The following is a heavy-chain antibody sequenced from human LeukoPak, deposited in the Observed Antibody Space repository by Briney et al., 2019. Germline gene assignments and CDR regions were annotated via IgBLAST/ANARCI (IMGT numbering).Heavy chain of an antibody. CDR2: INHSGST. CDR3: ARGHHYYDFWSGYYTGYWFDP. CDR1: GGSFSGYY. V-gene: IGHV4-34*01. Sequence: SETLSLTCAVYGGSFSGYYWSWIRQPPGKGLEWIGEINHSGSTNYNPSLKSRVTISVDTPKNQFSLKLSSVTAADTAVYYCARGHHYYDFWSGYYTGYWFDPWGQGTLVTVSS. J-gene: IGHJ5*02. D-gene: IGHD3-3*01.